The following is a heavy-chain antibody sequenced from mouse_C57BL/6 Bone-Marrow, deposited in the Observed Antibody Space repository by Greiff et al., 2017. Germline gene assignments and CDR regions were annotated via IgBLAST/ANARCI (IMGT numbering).Heavy chain of an antibody. J-gene: IGHJ3*01. V-gene: IGHV1-53*01. D-gene: IGHD1-1*02. CDR3: ARGYCGSYAWFDY. Sequence: QVQLQQSGTELVKPGASVKLSCKASGYTFTSYWMHWVKQRPGQGLEWIGNINPSNGGTNYNEKFKGKATLTVDKSSSTAYMQLSSLTSEDSTVEYCARGYCGSYAWFDYWGQGTLVTVSA. CDR1: GYTFTSYW. CDR2: INPSNGGT.